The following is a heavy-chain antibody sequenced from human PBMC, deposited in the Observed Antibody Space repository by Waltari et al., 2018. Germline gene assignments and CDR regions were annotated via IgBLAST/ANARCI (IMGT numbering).Heavy chain of an antibody. V-gene: IGHV4-4*02. Sequence: QVQLQESGQGLVKPSGTLSLTCAVSGDSISGNYWWCWVRQYPEKGLEWIGQVHPSGKTHYNPPLQSRVAISRDKPKNHFSLNLNSVTAADTAIYYCAGDRAIGLFLDYWGRGTLVTVSS. CDR3: AGDRAIGLFLDY. CDR1: GDSISGNYW. CDR2: VHPSGKT. J-gene: IGHJ4*02. D-gene: IGHD2-2*01.